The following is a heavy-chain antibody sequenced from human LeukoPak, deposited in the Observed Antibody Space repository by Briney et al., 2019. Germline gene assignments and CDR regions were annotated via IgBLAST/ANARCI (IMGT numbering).Heavy chain of an antibody. CDR2: ISAYNNNT. V-gene: IGHV1-18*01. CDR3: ATLPDRDGDY. D-gene: IGHD3-10*01. J-gene: IGHJ4*02. Sequence: ASVKVSCKASGYTFISYDFSWVRQAPGQGLEWMGWISAYNNNTNYAQKLQGRVTMTEDTSTDTAYMELSSLRSEDTAVYYCATLPDRDGDYWGQGTLVTVSS. CDR1: GYTFISYD.